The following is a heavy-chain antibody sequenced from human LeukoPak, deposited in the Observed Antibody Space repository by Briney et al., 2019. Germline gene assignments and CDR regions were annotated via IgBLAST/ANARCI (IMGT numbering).Heavy chain of an antibody. CDR1: GGSISNYY. J-gene: IGHJ4*02. V-gene: IGHV4-59*01. CDR3: ASFVRNTVPDY. Sequence: PSETLSLTCTVSGGSISNYYWTWIRQPPGKGLEWIGYVYYNGNINYNPSLKSRVTISVDTSKNQFSLKLSAVTTADTAVYYCASFVRNTVPDYWGQGTLVTVSS. CDR2: VYYNGNI. D-gene: IGHD4-17*01.